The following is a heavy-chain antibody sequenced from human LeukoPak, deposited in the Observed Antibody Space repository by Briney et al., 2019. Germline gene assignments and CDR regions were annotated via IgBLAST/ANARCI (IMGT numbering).Heavy chain of an antibody. V-gene: IGHV3-23*01. CDR1: GFSFSSYW. CDR2: ISGSGGST. J-gene: IGHJ4*02. D-gene: IGHD3-22*01. Sequence: PGGSLRLSCAASGFSFSSYWMTWVRQAPGKGLEWVSAISGSGGSTYYADSVKGRFTISRDNSKNTLYLQMNSLRAEDTAVYYCAKYNSSGYIDYWGQGTLVTVSS. CDR3: AKYNSSGYIDY.